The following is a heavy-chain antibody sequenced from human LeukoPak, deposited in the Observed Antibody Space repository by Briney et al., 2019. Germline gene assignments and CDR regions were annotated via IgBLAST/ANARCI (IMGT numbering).Heavy chain of an antibody. CDR3: AKDVIAAADYFDY. D-gene: IGHD6-13*01. CDR1: GFTFSSYG. Sequence: PGGSLRLSCAASGFTFSSYGMHWVRQAPGKGLEWVAVISYDGSNKYYADSVKGRFTISRDNSKNTLYLQMNSLRAEDTAVYYCAKDVIAAADYFDYWSQGTLVTVSS. CDR2: ISYDGSNK. V-gene: IGHV3-30*18. J-gene: IGHJ4*02.